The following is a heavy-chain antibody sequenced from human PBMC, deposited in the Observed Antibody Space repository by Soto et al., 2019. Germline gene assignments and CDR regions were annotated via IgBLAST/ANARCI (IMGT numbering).Heavy chain of an antibody. D-gene: IGHD6-19*01. V-gene: IGHV3-53*01. CDR1: GFSVSSNY. CDR3: ARPITAVAVAGSPFKNYYGMDV. CDR2: IYSGGAT. Sequence: GGSLRLSSAASGFSVSSNYLTWVRQAPGKGLEWVSSIYSGGATFYTDSVKGRFTISRDNSKNTLFLQMNNLRAEDTALYYCARPITAVAVAGSPFKNYYGMDVWGQGTTVTVSS. J-gene: IGHJ6*02.